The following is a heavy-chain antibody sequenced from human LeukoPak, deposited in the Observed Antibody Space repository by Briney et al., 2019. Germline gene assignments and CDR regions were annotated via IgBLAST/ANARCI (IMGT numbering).Heavy chain of an antibody. J-gene: IGHJ5*02. CDR3: AREERGYSYGYGGFDP. CDR2: ISAYNGNT. V-gene: IGHV1-18*01. D-gene: IGHD5-18*01. Sequence: ASAKVSCKASGYTLTSYGISWVRQAPGQGLEWMGWISAYNGNTNYAQKLQGRVTMTTDTSTSTAYMELRSLRSDDTAVYYCAREERGYSYGYGGFDPWGQGTLVTVSS. CDR1: GYTLTSYG.